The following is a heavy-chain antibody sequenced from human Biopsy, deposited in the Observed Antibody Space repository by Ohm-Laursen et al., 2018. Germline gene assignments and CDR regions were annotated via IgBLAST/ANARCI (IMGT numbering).Heavy chain of an antibody. CDR1: GFIFSDYG. CDR2: IRRNSAII. Sequence: SLRLSCAAPGFIFSDYGMHWVRQPPGKGLERVSGIRRNSAIIDYADSVRGRFTISRDNARRFLFLQMNNLKSEDTAFYYCARDRGGARYGMDVWGRGTTVTVSS. J-gene: IGHJ6*02. D-gene: IGHD1-26*01. V-gene: IGHV3-9*01. CDR3: ARDRGGARYGMDV.